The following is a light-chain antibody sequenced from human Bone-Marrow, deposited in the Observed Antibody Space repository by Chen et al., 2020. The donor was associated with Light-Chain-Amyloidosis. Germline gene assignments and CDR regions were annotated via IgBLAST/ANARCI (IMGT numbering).Light chain of an antibody. CDR1: SSDVGGYKY. V-gene: IGLV2-14*03. Sequence: QSALTQPASVSGSPGQSITISCTGTSSDVGGYKYVSWFQQHPGKGPKIMIFDVSNRPSGFSNRFSGSKSGNTASLTISGAQAEDEADYYCNSYTSSGTDVFGTGTKVTVL. J-gene: IGLJ1*01. CDR3: NSYTSSGTDV. CDR2: DVS.